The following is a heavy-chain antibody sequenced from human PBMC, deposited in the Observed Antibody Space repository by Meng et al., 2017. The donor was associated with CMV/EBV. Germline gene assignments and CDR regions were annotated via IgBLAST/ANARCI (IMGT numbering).Heavy chain of an antibody. CDR3: ARDNRIAVADIFDY. V-gene: IGHV3-30*04. D-gene: IGHD6-19*01. CDR2: ISYDGSNK. J-gene: IGHJ4*02. CDR1: GFTFSSYA. Sequence: GGSLRLSCAASGFTFSSYAMHWVRQAPGKGLEWVAVISYDGSNKYYADSVKGRFTISRDNSKNTLYLQMNSLRAEDTAVYYCARDNRIAVADIFDYWGQGTLVTVSS.